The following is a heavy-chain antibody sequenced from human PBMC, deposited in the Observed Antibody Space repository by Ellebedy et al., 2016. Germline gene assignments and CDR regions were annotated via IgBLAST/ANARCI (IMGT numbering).Heavy chain of an antibody. J-gene: IGHJ4*02. CDR1: GYTFTSYG. V-gene: IGHV1-18*01. Sequence: ASVKVSCKASGYTFTSYGFSWVRQAPGQGLEWMGWISAYNGKTSSAQKFQGRITMTTDTSSSAAYMDLRSLTSDDTAVYYCARDYGGNSGHDYWGQGTLVTVSS. CDR3: ARDYGGNSGHDY. D-gene: IGHD4-23*01. CDR2: ISAYNGKT.